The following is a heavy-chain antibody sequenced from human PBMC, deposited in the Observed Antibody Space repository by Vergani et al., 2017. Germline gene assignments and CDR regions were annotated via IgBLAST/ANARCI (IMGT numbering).Heavy chain of an antibody. D-gene: IGHD1-26*01. Sequence: QVQLEQSGAEVREPGASVKVSCQVSGYSLTELSLHWVRQAPGKGLEWMGGFDPEDGKSIYAQNFQGIVTMTEDASTDKGYMELSSLRSEDTAIYYCTVAGGAPLRLDTWGQGTLVTVSS. CDR3: TVAGGAPLRLDT. J-gene: IGHJ5*02. V-gene: IGHV1-24*01. CDR1: GYSLTELS. CDR2: FDPEDGKS.